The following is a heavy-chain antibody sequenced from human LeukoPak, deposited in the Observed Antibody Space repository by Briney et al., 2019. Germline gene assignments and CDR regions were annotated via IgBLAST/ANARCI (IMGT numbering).Heavy chain of an antibody. V-gene: IGHV3-15*01. CDR1: GFTFSNAW. J-gene: IGHJ5*02. D-gene: IGHD3-10*01. Sequence: GGSLRLSCAASGFTFSNAWMSWVRQAPGKGLEWVGRIKSKTDGGTADYAAPVKGRFTISRDDSKNTLYLQMNSLKTEDTAVYYCAFYYYGTRRFDPWGQGTLVTVSS. CDR2: IKSKTDGGTA. CDR3: AFYYYGTRRFDP.